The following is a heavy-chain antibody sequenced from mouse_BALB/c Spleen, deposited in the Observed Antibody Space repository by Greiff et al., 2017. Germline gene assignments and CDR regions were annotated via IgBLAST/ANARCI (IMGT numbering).Heavy chain of an antibody. CDR3: DRKTGYNWYFDV. Sequence: QVQLKESGPGLVQPSQSLSITCTVSGFSLTSYGVHWVRQFPGKGLEWLGVIWSGGSTDYNAAFISRLSISKDNSKSQVFFKMNSLQAKDTAIYYSDRKTGYNWYFDVWGAGTTVTVSS. V-gene: IGHV2-2*02. J-gene: IGHJ1*01. D-gene: IGHD1-2*01. CDR1: GFSLTSYG. CDR2: IWSGGST.